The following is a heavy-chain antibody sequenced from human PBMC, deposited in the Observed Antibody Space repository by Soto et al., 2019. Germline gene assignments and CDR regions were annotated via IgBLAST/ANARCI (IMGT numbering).Heavy chain of an antibody. CDR1: GYTFASY. CDR3: ARDGPSPMIEFDY. D-gene: IGHD3-16*01. Sequence: ASVKVSCTSSGYTFASYMYWVRQAPGQGLEWVGWINLDSGVTKSAQKFQDRVSMTRDTSISTAYMELSRLRSDDTAVYYCARDGPSPMIEFDYWGQGTLVTVSS. V-gene: IGHV1-2*02. CDR2: INLDSGVT. J-gene: IGHJ4*02.